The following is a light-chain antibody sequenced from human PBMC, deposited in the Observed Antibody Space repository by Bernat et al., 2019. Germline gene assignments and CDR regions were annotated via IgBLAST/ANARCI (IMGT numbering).Light chain of an antibody. CDR2: AAS. V-gene: IGKV1-39*01. CDR3: QQCYSSPLT. Sequence: DIQMTQSPASLSASVGDRVTITCRPSQTIRNFLNWYQQKPGKAPKLLIYAASSLQTGVSSRFNGSGSGTEFTLAISSLQPGDFATYYCQQCYSSPLTFGGGTKVEIK. J-gene: IGKJ4*01. CDR1: QTIRNF.